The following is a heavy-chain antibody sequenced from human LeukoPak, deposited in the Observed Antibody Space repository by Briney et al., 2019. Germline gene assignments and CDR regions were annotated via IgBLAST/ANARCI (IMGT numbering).Heavy chain of an antibody. D-gene: IGHD3-9*01. CDR1: GGSISSSSYY. J-gene: IGHJ4*02. V-gene: IGHV4-39*07. Sequence: PSETLSLTCTVSGGSISSSSYYWGWIRQPPGKGLEWIGSIYYSGSTYYNPSLKSRVTISVDTSKNQFSLKMNSVTAADTAMYYCARANFDTLTGWGHFDSWGQGTLVTVSS. CDR3: ARANFDTLTGWGHFDS. CDR2: IYYSGST.